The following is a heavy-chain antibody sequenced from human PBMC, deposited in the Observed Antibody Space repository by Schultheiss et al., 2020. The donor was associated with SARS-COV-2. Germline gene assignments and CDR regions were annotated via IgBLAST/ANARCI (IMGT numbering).Heavy chain of an antibody. D-gene: IGHD6-13*01. CDR1: GFTFSSYA. CDR2: ISYDGSNK. Sequence: GESLKISCAASGFTFSSYAMHWVRQAPGKGLEWVAVISYDGSNKYYADSVKGRFTISRDNSKNTLYLQMNSLRADDTAVYYCAREPYSSSWSVDYWGQGTLVTVSS. CDR3: AREPYSSSWSVDY. V-gene: IGHV3-30*07. J-gene: IGHJ4*02.